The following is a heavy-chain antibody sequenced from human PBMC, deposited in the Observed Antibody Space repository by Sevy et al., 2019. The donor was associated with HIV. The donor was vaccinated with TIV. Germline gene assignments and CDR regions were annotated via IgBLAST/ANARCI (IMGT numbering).Heavy chain of an antibody. Sequence: GGSLRLSCAASGFTLSSYVMSWVRRSPGKGLEWVSTISHTSESSNYADSVKGRFTISRDNSKNTLYLQMNSLRVEDTAVYYCAGRRVGDFWSGSVRGPWAGGPLFDYWGQGTLVTVSS. D-gene: IGHD3-3*01. CDR1: GFTLSSYV. CDR2: ISHTSESS. V-gene: IGHV3-23*01. J-gene: IGHJ4*02. CDR3: AGRRVGDFWSGSVRGPWAGGPLFDY.